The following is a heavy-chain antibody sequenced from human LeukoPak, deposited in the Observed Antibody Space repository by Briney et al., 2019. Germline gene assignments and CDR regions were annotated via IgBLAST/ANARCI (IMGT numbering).Heavy chain of an antibody. Sequence: ASVKVSCKASGYTFTDYYMHWVRQAPGQGLEWMGWINPNSGDTNSAQKFQGRVTMTRDTSISTAYMELSRLRSDDTAVYYCARVGKIAAAGTFGYWGQGTLVTVSS. CDR2: INPNSGDT. V-gene: IGHV1-2*02. CDR3: ARVGKIAAAGTFGY. J-gene: IGHJ4*02. D-gene: IGHD6-13*01. CDR1: GYTFTDYY.